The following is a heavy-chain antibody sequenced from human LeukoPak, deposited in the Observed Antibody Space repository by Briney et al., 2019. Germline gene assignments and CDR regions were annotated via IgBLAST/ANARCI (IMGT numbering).Heavy chain of an antibody. CDR3: AKDRRELLGFDY. CDR1: GFXFSSYA. Sequence: GGSLRLSCAASGFXFSSYAMSWVRQAPGKGLEWVSAISGSGGSTYYADSVKGRFTISRDNSKNTLYLQMNSLRAEDTAVYYCAKDRRELLGFDYWGQGTLVTVSS. CDR2: ISGSGGST. V-gene: IGHV3-23*01. J-gene: IGHJ4*02. D-gene: IGHD1-26*01.